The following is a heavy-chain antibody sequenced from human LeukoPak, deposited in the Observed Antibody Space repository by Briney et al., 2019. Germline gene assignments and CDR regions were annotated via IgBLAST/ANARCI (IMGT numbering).Heavy chain of an antibody. CDR1: GFTFSSYA. CDR2: ISSNGGST. V-gene: IGHV3-64*01. CDR3: ARVSKRIQADAFDI. J-gene: IGHJ3*02. Sequence: AGGSLRLSCAASGFTFSSYAMHWVRQAPGKGLEYVSAISSNGGSTYYANSVKGRFTISRDNSKNTLYLQMGSLRAEDMAVYYCARVSKRIQADAFDIWGQGTMVTVSS. D-gene: IGHD3-3*02.